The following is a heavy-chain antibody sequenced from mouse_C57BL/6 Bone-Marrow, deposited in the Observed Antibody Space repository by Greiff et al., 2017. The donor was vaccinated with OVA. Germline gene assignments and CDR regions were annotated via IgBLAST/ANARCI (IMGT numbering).Heavy chain of an antibody. Sequence: LVESDAELVKPGASVKISCKVSGYTFTDHTIHWMKQRPEQGLEWIGYIYPRDGSTKYNEKFKGKATLTADKSSSTAYMQLNSLTSEDSAVYFCARGNYLYYYAMDYWGQGTSVTVSS. D-gene: IGHD2-1*01. CDR1: GYTFTDHT. CDR3: ARGNYLYYYAMDY. J-gene: IGHJ4*01. V-gene: IGHV1-78*01. CDR2: IYPRDGST.